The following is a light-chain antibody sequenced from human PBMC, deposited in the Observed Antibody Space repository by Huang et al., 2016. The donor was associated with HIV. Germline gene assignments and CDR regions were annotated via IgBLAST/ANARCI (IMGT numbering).Light chain of an antibody. J-gene: IGKJ4*01. CDR2: AAS. CDR1: QGISGW. Sequence: DIQMTQSPSSVSASAGDRVTITCRASQGISGWLAWYQQKPGKAPKLLIYAASSLQSGVPYSFSGSGSGTDFTLTISSLQPEDFATYYCQQANSLPPTFGGGTKVEIK. CDR3: QQANSLPPT. V-gene: IGKV1D-12*01.